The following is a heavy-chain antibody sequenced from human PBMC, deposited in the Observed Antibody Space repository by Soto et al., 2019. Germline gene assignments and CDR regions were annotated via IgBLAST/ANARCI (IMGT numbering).Heavy chain of an antibody. CDR2: ISYSGTT. Sequence: QVHLQESGPGLVKPSETLSLTCTVSGGSISSYYWSWIRQFPGKGLEWIGYISYSGTTKYNPSLKSRVTISVDTSRNHFSLNLNSVTAADTAVYFCARHNLDYGDEASDYWGQGTLVTVSS. CDR3: ARHNLDYGDEASDY. CDR1: GGSISSYY. D-gene: IGHD4-17*01. J-gene: IGHJ4*02. V-gene: IGHV4-59*08.